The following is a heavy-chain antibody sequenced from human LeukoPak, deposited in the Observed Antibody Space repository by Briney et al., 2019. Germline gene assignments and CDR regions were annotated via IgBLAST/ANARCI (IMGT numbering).Heavy chain of an antibody. CDR2: TYYRSKWYN. CDR1: GDSVSSNSAA. V-gene: IGHV6-1*01. CDR3: ARGGYYYGSGSYYPDYYYYGMDV. J-gene: IGHJ6*02. D-gene: IGHD3-10*01. Sequence: SQTLSLTCAISGDSVSSNSAAWNWIRQPPSRGLEWLGRTYYRSKWYNDYAVSVKSRITINPDTSKNQFSLQLNSVTPEDTAVYYCARGGYYYGSGSYYPDYYYYGMDVWGQGTTVTVSS.